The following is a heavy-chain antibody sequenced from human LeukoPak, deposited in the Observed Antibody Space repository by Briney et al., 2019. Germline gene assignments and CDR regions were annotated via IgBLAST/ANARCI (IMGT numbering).Heavy chain of an antibody. J-gene: IGHJ5*02. D-gene: IGHD3-10*01. CDR1: GYTFTSYD. Sequence: AASVTVSCKASGYTFTSYDINWVRQATGQGLEWMGWMNPNSGNTGYAQKFQGRVTMTRNTSISTAYMELSSLRSEDTAVYYCARGMVRGITYWFDPWGQGTLVTVSS. CDR3: ARGMVRGITYWFDP. V-gene: IGHV1-8*01. CDR2: MNPNSGNT.